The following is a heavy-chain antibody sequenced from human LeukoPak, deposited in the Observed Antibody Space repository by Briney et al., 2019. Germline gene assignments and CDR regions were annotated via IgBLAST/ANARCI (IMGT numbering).Heavy chain of an antibody. Sequence: SVKVSCKASGGTFSSYAISWVRQAPGQGLEWMGRIIPIFGIANYAQKFQGRVTITADKSTSTAYMELSSLRSEDAAVYYCAGTYYYDGSGSYYFDYWGQGTLVTVSS. D-gene: IGHD3-22*01. J-gene: IGHJ4*02. CDR3: AGTYYYDGSGSYYFDY. CDR1: GGTFSSYA. V-gene: IGHV1-69*04. CDR2: IIPIFGIA.